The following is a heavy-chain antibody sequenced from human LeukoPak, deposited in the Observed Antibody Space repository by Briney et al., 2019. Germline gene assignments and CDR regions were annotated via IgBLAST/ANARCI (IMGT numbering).Heavy chain of an antibody. V-gene: IGHV4-39*07. D-gene: IGHD3-10*01. CDR1: GGSISSSSYY. CDR2: IYYSGST. J-gene: IGHJ4*02. Sequence: SETLSLTCTVSGGSISSSSYYWGWIRQPPGKVLEWIGSIYYSGSTYYNPSLKSRVTISVDTSKNQFSLKLSSVTAADTAVYYCATDLAMVRGVIGGDYWGQGTLVTVSS. CDR3: ATDLAMVRGVIGGDY.